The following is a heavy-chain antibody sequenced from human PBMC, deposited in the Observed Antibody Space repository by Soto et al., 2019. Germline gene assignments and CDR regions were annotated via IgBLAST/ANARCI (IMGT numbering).Heavy chain of an antibody. D-gene: IGHD3-3*01. Sequence: SETLSLTCTVSGGSFKSGSYSWSWIRQPPGKGLEWIGYVYHTGRTSYNPSPKSRVSISMDTSKNQFSLNLDSVTAADTAVYFCARDFAYFDSWGQGTLVTVSS. V-gene: IGHV4-61*01. CDR2: VYHTGRT. J-gene: IGHJ4*02. CDR3: ARDFAYFDS. CDR1: GGSFKSGSYS.